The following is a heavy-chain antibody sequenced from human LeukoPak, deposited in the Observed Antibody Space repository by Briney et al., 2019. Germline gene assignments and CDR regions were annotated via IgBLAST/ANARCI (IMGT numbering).Heavy chain of an antibody. CDR2: ISYDGSNK. CDR3: ARAAEGYSYGYSDY. D-gene: IGHD5-18*01. J-gene: IGHJ4*02. CDR1: GFTFSSYA. V-gene: IGHV3-30-3*01. Sequence: GGSLRLSCAASGFTFSSYAMHWVRQAPGKGLEWVAVISYDGSNKYYADSVKGRFTISRDNSKNTLYLQMNSLRAEDTAVYHCARAAEGYSYGYSDYWGQGTLVTVSS.